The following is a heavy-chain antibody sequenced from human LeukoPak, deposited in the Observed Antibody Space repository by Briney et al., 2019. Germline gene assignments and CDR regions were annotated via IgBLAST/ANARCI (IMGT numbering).Heavy chain of an antibody. CDR3: AKDLNYDFWSGLGN. J-gene: IGHJ4*02. CDR1: GFTFSSYG. D-gene: IGHD3-3*01. Sequence: HPGGSLRLSCAVSGFTFSSYGMHWVRQAPGKGLEWMAVISYDGTNKYYADSVKGRFTISRDNSKNTLYLQMNSLRAEDTAVYYCAKDLNYDFWSGLGNWGQGTLSPSPQ. CDR2: ISYDGTNK. V-gene: IGHV3-30*18.